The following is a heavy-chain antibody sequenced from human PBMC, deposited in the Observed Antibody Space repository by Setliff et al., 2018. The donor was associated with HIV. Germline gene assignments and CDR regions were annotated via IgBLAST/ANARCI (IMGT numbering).Heavy chain of an antibody. D-gene: IGHD3-9*01. Sequence: SETLSLTCTVSGVSGGSINNYQWSWIRQPPGKGLEWIGYIYTSGSSNYNPSLKSRVTISGDTSKRQFSLKMSSVTAADTAVYYRARGEPVDILTGYFDYWGQGTLVTVSS. CDR2: IYTSGSS. J-gene: IGHJ4*02. V-gene: IGHV4-4*08. CDR1: GGSINNYQ. CDR3: ARGEPVDILTGYFDY.